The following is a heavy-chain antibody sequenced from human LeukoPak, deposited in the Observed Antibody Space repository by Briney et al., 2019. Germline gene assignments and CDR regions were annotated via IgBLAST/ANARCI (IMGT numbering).Heavy chain of an antibody. V-gene: IGHV4-4*09. CDR1: GGSISSYY. J-gene: IGHJ4*02. Sequence: SETLSLTCTVSGGSISSYYWSWIRQAPGKGLECIGYIQVNGDTNYNPSLKDRGTLSLDTSKNQFSLRLRSVTAADTAVYYCARTARYFDSWGPGTLVTVSS. CDR2: IQVNGDT. CDR3: ARTARYFDS. D-gene: IGHD2-15*01.